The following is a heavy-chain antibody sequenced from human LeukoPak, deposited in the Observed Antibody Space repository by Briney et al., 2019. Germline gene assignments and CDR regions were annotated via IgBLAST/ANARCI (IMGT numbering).Heavy chain of an antibody. CDR3: ARAKRYDNRGTLDY. J-gene: IGHJ4*02. V-gene: IGHV3-64*04. Sequence: GGSLRLSCSASGFTFSSYAMHWVRQAPGKGLEYVSAISSNGGSTYYADSVKGRFTISRDNSKNTLYLQMNSLRAEDTAVYYCARAKRYDNRGTLDYWGQGTLVTVSS. CDR2: ISSNGGST. CDR1: GFTFSSYA. D-gene: IGHD3-10*01.